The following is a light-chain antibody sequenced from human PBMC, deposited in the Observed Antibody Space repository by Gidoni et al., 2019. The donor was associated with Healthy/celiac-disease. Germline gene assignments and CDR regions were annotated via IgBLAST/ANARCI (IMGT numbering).Light chain of an antibody. V-gene: IGLV2-8*01. CDR2: EVS. J-gene: IGLJ3*02. CDR3: SSYAGSNNFWV. Sequence: QSALTQPPSASGSPGQSVTISCTGTSSDVGGYNYVSWYQQHPGKAPKLMIYEVSKRPSGVPDRFSGSKSGNTASLTVSGLQADDEADYYCSSYAGSNNFWVFGGGTKLTVL. CDR1: SSDVGGYNY.